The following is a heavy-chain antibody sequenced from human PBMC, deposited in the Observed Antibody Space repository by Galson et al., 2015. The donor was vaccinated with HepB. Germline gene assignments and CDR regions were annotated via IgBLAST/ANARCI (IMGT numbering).Heavy chain of an antibody. J-gene: IGHJ6*02. CDR1: GYSFTSYW. D-gene: IGHD5-18*01. CDR2: IYPGDSDT. V-gene: IGHV5-51*01. CDR3: ARHMDAVNYYGMDV. Sequence: QSGAEVKKPGESLKISCKGSGYSFTSYWIAWVRQMPEKGLEWMGIIYPGDSDTRYSPSFQGQVTVSADKSITTAYLQLGSLKASDTAIYYCARHMDAVNYYGMDVWGQGTTVTVSS.